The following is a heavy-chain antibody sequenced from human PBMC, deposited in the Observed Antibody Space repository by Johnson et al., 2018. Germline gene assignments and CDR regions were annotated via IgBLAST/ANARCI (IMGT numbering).Heavy chain of an antibody. J-gene: IGHJ3*02. CDR3: AKDGGEQWPQDAFYI. Sequence: EVQLVESGGGLEQPGGSLRLSCAVSGFTFSSYDMSWVRQAPGKGLEWVSGISGSGGSTHYADSVKGRFTISRDNSKNTLYLQMNSLRAEDTAVYYCAKDGGEQWPQDAFYIWGQGTMVTVSS. CDR2: ISGSGGST. CDR1: GFTFSSYD. V-gene: IGHV3-23*04. D-gene: IGHD6-19*01.